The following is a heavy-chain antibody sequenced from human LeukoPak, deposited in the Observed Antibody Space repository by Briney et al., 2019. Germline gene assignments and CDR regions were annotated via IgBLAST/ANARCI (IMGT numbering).Heavy chain of an antibody. J-gene: IGHJ4*02. V-gene: IGHV1-69*02. Sequence: SVKVSCKASGGTFSSYTISWVRQAPGQGPEWMGRIIPILGIANYAQKFQGRVTITADKSTSTAYMELSSLRSEDTAVYYCARATTVTVVGGDYWGQGTLVTVSS. CDR1: GGTFSSYT. CDR2: IIPILGIA. CDR3: ARATTVTVVGGDY. D-gene: IGHD4-11*01.